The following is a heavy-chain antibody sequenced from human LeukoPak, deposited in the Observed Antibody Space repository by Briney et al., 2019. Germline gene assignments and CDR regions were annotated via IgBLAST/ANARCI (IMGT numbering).Heavy chain of an antibody. Sequence: SETLSLTCTVSGGSISSYYWSWIRQPPGKGLEWIGYIYYSGSTNYNPSLKSRVTISVDTSKNQFSLKLSSVTAADTAVYYCARDRFGYSYGYWYFDLWGRGTLVTVSS. CDR2: IYYSGST. CDR3: ARDRFGYSYGYWYFDL. D-gene: IGHD5-18*01. V-gene: IGHV4-59*01. CDR1: GGSISSYY. J-gene: IGHJ2*01.